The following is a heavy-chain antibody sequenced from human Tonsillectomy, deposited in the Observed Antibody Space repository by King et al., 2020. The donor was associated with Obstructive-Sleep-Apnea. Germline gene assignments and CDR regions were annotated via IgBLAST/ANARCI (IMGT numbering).Heavy chain of an antibody. J-gene: IGHJ6*02. D-gene: IGHD2-15*01. CDR2: INAGNGNT. V-gene: IGHV1-3*01. CDR3: ARLGDCSGGSCRGGYYYYGMDV. Sequence: QLVQSGAEVKKPGASVKVSCKASGYTFTSYAMHWVRQAPGQRLEWMGWINAGNGNTKYSQKFHGRVTITRDTSASTAYMELSSLRSEATAVYYCARLGDCSGGSCRGGYYYYGMDVWGQGTTVTVSS. CDR1: GYTFTSYA.